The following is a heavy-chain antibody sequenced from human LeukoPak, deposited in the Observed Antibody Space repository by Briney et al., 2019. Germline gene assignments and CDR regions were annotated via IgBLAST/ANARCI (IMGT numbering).Heavy chain of an antibody. D-gene: IGHD4-17*01. CDR2: ITSSSGYI. CDR3: TRSDDYGDYLVDY. J-gene: IGHJ4*02. V-gene: IGHV3-21*01. CDR1: GFTFSTYA. Sequence: GGSLRLSCAASGFTFSTYAMNWVRQAPGKGLEWVSPITSSSGYIYYADSMKGRFTTSRDNAKNSLYLQMTSLRAEDTAVYYCTRSDDYGDYLVDYWGQGTLVTVSS.